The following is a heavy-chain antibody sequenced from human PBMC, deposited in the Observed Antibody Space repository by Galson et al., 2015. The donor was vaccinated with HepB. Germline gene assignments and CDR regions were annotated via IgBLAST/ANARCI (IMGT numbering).Heavy chain of an antibody. CDR1: GFTFSSYG. J-gene: IGHJ4*02. V-gene: IGHV3-30*18. CDR2: ISYDGSNK. CDR3: AKNGDTAMVLFDY. D-gene: IGHD5-18*01. Sequence: SLRLSCAASGFTFSSYGMHWVRQAPGKRLEWVAVISYDGSNKYYADSVKGRFTISRDNSKNTLYLQMNSLRAEDTAVYYCAKNGDTAMVLFDYWGQGTLVTVSS.